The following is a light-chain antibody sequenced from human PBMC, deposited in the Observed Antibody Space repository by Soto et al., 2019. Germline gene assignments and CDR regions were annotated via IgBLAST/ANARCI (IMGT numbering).Light chain of an antibody. CDR3: SSYAGSTNVV. CDR1: SSDVGGYNF. CDR2: EVT. V-gene: IGLV2-8*01. J-gene: IGLJ2*01. Sequence: QSALTQPPSASGSPGQSVTISCTGTSSDVGGYNFVSWYQQHPGKAPKLIIYEVTKRPLGVPDRLSGSKSGNTASLTVSGLQAEDEADYYCSSYAGSTNVVFGGGTQLTVL.